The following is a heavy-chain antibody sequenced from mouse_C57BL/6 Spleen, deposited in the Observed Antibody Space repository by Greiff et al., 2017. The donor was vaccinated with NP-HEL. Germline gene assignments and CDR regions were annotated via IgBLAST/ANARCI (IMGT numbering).Heavy chain of an antibody. Sequence: DVKLVESGGGLVKPGGSLKLSCAASGFTFSDYGMHWVRQAPEKGLEWVAYISSGSSTIYYADTVKGRFTISRDNAKNTLFLQMTSLRSEDTAMYYCARKELLDAMDYWGQGTSVTVSS. D-gene: IGHD2-12*01. V-gene: IGHV5-17*01. CDR1: GFTFSDYG. CDR2: ISSGSSTI. J-gene: IGHJ4*01. CDR3: ARKELLDAMDY.